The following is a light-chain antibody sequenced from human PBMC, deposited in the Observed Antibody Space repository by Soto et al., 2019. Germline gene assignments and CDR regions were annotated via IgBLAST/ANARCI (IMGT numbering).Light chain of an antibody. CDR2: KAS. V-gene: IGKV1-5*03. Sequence: DIQMTQSPSSVSASVGDRVTITFRASQTISSWLAWYQQKPGKAPKLLIYKASTLKSGVPSRFSGSGSGTEFTLTISSLQPDDFATYYCQHYNSYSGAFGQGTKVDIK. CDR1: QTISSW. CDR3: QHYNSYSGA. J-gene: IGKJ1*01.